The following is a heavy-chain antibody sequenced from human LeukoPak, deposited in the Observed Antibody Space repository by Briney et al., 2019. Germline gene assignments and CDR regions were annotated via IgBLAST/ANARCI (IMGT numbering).Heavy chain of an antibody. CDR3: ARAGYCSGGSCYGSDY. Sequence: GGSLRLSCSASGLTFSSYGMHWVRQAPGKGLEWVAAIWYDGSIQYYADSVKGRFTISRDNSKNTLYLQMDSLRAEDTAVYYCARAGYCSGGSCYGSDYWGQGTLVSVSS. J-gene: IGHJ4*02. D-gene: IGHD2-15*01. V-gene: IGHV3-33*08. CDR1: GLTFSSYG. CDR2: IWYDGSIQ.